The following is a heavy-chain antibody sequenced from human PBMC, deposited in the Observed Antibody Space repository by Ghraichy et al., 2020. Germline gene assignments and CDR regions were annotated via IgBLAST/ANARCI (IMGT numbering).Heavy chain of an antibody. J-gene: IGHJ6*02. Sequence: SVKVSCKASGGTFSSYAISWVRQAPGQGLEWMGGIIPIFGTANYAQKFQGRVTITADKSTSTAYMELSSLRSEDTAVYYCARARGGFSGPTTYYYYYGMDVWGQGTTVTVSS. CDR3: ARARGGFSGPTTYYYYYGMDV. V-gene: IGHV1-69*06. CDR2: IIPIFGTA. CDR1: GGTFSSYA. D-gene: IGHD1-26*01.